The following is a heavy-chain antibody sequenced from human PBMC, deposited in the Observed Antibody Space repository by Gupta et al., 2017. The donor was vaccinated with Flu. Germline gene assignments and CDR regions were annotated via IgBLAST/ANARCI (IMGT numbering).Heavy chain of an antibody. D-gene: IGHD5-18*01. CDR1: GFTIGNYA. Sequence: QVQLEESGGGVVQPGRSLRLSCTASGFTIGNYAMHWVRQAPGKGLEWVAAISHAGINKYYADSVKGRFTISRDMSKNTLNLQMNSLRPDDTAVYYCVNRGYTYGYFDYWGQGTLVTVSS. CDR2: ISHAGINK. CDR3: VNRGYTYGYFDY. J-gene: IGHJ4*02. V-gene: IGHV3-30*18.